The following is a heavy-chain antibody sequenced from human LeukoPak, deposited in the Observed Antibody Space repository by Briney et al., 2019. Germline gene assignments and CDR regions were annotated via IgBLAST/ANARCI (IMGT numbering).Heavy chain of an antibody. J-gene: IGHJ5*02. Sequence: HGESLKISCRGSGYSFTTYWIAWVRQMPGKGLEWMGFIYPGDSDASSDTRYSPSFQGQVTISADKSISTAYLQWSSLRASDTAIYYCARQGFSLNWFDPWGQGTLVTVSS. CDR2: IYPGDSDASSDT. CDR1: GYSFTTYW. D-gene: IGHD3-3*01. CDR3: ARQGFSLNWFDP. V-gene: IGHV5-51*01.